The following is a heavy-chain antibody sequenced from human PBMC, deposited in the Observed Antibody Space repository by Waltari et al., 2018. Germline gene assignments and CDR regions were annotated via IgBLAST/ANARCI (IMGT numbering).Heavy chain of an antibody. J-gene: IGHJ4*02. Sequence: QLQLQESGPGLVKPSETLSLTCTVSGGSISSSSYYWGWLRQPPGKGLEWIGSIYYSGSTYYNPSLKSRVTISVDTSKNQFSLRVSSVTAADTAVFYCARMVRGYCSSTSCHTDHWGQGTLVTVSS. CDR2: IYYSGST. D-gene: IGHD2-2*01. V-gene: IGHV4-39*07. CDR1: GGSISSSSYY. CDR3: ARMVRGYCSSTSCHTDH.